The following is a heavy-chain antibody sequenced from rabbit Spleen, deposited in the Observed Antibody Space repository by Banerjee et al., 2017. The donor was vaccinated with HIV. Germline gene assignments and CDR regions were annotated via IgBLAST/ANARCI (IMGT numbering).Heavy chain of an antibody. J-gene: IGHJ4*01. CDR2: IVAGSSGST. V-gene: IGHV1S45*01. CDR1: GFSFSSSYW. CDR3: ARDDSDSGAVALYL. Sequence: QEQLEESGGGLVQPEGSLTLTCTASGFSFSSSYWICWVRQAPGKGLEWIACIVAGSSGSTYYASWAKGRFTISKTSSTTVTLQMTSLTAADTATYFCARDDSDSGAVALYLWGPGTLVTVS. D-gene: IGHD1-1*01.